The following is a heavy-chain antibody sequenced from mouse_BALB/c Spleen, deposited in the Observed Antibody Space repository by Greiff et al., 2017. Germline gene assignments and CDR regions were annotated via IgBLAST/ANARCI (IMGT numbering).Heavy chain of an antibody. V-gene: IGHV1S56*01. Sequence: VQVVESGPELVKPGALVKISCKASGYTFTSYDINWVKQRPGQGLEWIGWIYPGDGSTKYNEKFKGKATLTADKSSSTAYMQLSSLTSENSAVYFCARARGYDGSRDWYFDVWGAGTTVTVSS. J-gene: IGHJ1*01. D-gene: IGHD2-3*01. CDR2: IYPGDGST. CDR1: GYTFTSYD. CDR3: ARARGYDGSRDWYFDV.